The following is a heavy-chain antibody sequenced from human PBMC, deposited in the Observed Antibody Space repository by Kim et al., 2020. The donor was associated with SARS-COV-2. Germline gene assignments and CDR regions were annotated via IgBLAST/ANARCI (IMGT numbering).Heavy chain of an antibody. CDR3: ARSPITMIVVVNHFDI. CDR1: GGSISSGGYY. J-gene: IGHJ3*02. Sequence: SETLSLTCTVSGGSISSGGYYWSWIRQHPGKGLEWIGYIYYSGSTYYNPSLKSRVTISVDTSKNQFSLKLSSVTAADTAVYYCARSPITMIVVVNHFDIWGQGTMVTVSS. V-gene: IGHV4-31*03. CDR2: IYYSGST. D-gene: IGHD3-22*01.